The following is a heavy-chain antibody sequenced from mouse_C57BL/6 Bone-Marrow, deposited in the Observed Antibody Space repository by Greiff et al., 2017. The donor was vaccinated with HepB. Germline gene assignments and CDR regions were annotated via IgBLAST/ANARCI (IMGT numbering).Heavy chain of an antibody. V-gene: IGHV1-69*01. CDR2: IDPSDSYT. D-gene: IGHD2-4*01. CDR1: GYTFTSYW. CDR3: ARTHYYDYVDY. J-gene: IGHJ2*01. Sequence: VQLQQSGAELVMPGASVKLSCKASGYTFTSYWMHWVKQRPGQGLEWIGEIDPSDSYTNYNQKFKGKSTLTVDKSSSTAYMQLSSLTSEDSAVYYCARTHYYDYVDYWGQGTTLTVSS.